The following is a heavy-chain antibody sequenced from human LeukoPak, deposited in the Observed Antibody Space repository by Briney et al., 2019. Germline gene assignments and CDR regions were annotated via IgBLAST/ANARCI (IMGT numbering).Heavy chain of an antibody. CDR2: ISGSGDST. CDR1: GLTFSNYA. V-gene: IGHV3-23*01. Sequence: PGGSLRLSCAASGLTFSNYAMSWVRRAPAKGLECVSVISGSGDSTYYADSVKGRFTISRDNFKNTVFLQMNTLRGEDTAVYFCAKGHSDFGTGFDQWGQGALVTVSS. CDR3: AKGHSDFGTGFDQ. J-gene: IGHJ4*02. D-gene: IGHD4-17*01.